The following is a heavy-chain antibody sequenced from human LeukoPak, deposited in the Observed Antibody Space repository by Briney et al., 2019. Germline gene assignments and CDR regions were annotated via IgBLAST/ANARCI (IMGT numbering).Heavy chain of an antibody. J-gene: IGHJ4*02. V-gene: IGHV3-21*01. CDR2: ISSSGNYI. Sequence: GGSLRLSCAASRFTFSSYSMNWVRQAPAKGLEWVSSISSSGNYIYYADSVKGRFTISRDNAKNSLYLQMNSLRAEDTAVYYCARDSIQQQLVLEDRGYPYYFEHWGQGTLVTVSS. CDR3: ARDSIQQQLVLEDRGYPYYFEH. CDR1: RFTFSSYS. D-gene: IGHD6-13*01.